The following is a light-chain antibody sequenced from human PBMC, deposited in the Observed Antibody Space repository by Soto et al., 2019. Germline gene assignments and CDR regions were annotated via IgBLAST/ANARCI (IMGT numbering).Light chain of an antibody. V-gene: IGLV2-14*03. J-gene: IGLJ2*01. CDR3: CSYTSGSTSVV. CDR2: DVF. CDR1: GDDVGAYNY. Sequence: ALTQPASVSGSPGQSVTISCTATGDDVGAYNYVSWYQQHPGRAPKLIIFDVFNRPSGVSNRFSGSRSGKTASLTISGLQPDDEAHYYCCSYTSGSTSVVFGGRTQLTVL.